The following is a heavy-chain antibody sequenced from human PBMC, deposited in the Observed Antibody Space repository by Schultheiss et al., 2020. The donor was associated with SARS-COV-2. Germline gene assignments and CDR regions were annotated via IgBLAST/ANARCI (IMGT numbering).Heavy chain of an antibody. V-gene: IGHV4-38-2*01. D-gene: IGHD2-15*01. Sequence: SETLSLTCAVSGYSISSGYYWGWIRQPPGKGLEWIGEIYHSGSTNYNPSLKSRVTISVDKSKNQFSLKLSSVTAADTAVYYCARSPGGAFDIWGQGTMVTVSS. CDR3: ARSPGGAFDI. CDR2: IYHSGST. CDR1: GYSISSGYY. J-gene: IGHJ3*02.